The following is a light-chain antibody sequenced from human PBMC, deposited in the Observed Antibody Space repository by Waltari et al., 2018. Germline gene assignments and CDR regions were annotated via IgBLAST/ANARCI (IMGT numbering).Light chain of an antibody. CDR2: EAI. Sequence: QSALTQPPSASGSPGQSVTISCPGTSTDVGVYNYVPWYQPHPGNAPKLMIYEAIKRPSGVPDRFSGSKSGNTASLTVSGLQAEDEADYYCSSYAGSDNLIFGGGTKLTVL. J-gene: IGLJ2*01. V-gene: IGLV2-8*01. CDR1: STDVGVYNY. CDR3: SSYAGSDNLI.